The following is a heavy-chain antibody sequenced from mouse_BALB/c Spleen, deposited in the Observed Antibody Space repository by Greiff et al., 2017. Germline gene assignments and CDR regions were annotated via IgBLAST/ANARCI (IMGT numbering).Heavy chain of an antibody. V-gene: IGHV1S81*02. J-gene: IGHJ3*01. D-gene: IGHD2-3*01. CDR1: GYTFTSYY. Sequence: VQLQQSGAELVKPGASVKLSCKASGYTFTSYYMYWVKQRPGQGLEWIGGINPSNGGTNFNEKFKSKATLTVDKSSSTAYMQLSSLTSEDSAVYYCTRPIYDGYYPFAYWGQGTLVTVSA. CDR3: TRPIYDGYYPFAY. CDR2: INPSNGGT.